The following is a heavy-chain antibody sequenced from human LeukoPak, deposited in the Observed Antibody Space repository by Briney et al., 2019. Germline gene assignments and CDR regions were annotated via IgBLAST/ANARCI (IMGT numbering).Heavy chain of an antibody. CDR3: AKAAIRYTTRWNNFDY. Sequence: GGSLRLSCAASGFTFYDYAMHWVRQAPGKGLEWVSLISWDGGNIYYADSKKGRFTISRDNSKNSLYLQMNSLRAEDSAFYYCAKAAIRYTTRWNNFDYWGQGTLVTVSS. V-gene: IGHV3-43D*03. D-gene: IGHD2-2*02. CDR2: ISWDGGNI. J-gene: IGHJ4*02. CDR1: GFTFYDYA.